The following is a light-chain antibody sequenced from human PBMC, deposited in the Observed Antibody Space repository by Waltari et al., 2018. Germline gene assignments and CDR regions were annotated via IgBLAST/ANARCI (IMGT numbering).Light chain of an antibody. J-gene: IGKJ1*01. Sequence: DIVLTQSPESLAVSLGERATISCKSSQSLLFNSDSKSYLAWYQKRRGQPPTLLIYWASTRESGVPDRFNGSGSGTDFSLTISSLQAEDAAVYYCHQYYSIPQTFGQGTKVEVK. V-gene: IGKV4-1*01. CDR3: HQYYSIPQT. CDR2: WAS. CDR1: QSLLFNSDSKSY.